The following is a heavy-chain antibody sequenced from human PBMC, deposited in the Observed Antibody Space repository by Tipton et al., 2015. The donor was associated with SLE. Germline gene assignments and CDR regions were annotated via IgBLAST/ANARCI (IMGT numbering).Heavy chain of an antibody. D-gene: IGHD3-10*01. V-gene: IGHV4-38-2*02. J-gene: IGHJ4*02. CDR2: IYHSGST. CDR1: DYSISSGYY. CDR3: VRDHYGSGSYYMDY. Sequence: TLSLTCIVSDYSISSGYYWGWIRQPPGEGLEWIGSIYHSGSTYYNPSLESRVTMSLDTSKNQFSLKLTSVTAADTAVYYCVRDHYGSGSYYMDYWGQGTLVTVSS.